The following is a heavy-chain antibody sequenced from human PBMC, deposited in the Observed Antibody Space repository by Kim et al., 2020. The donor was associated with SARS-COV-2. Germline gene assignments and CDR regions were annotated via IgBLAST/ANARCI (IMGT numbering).Heavy chain of an antibody. Sequence: GGSLRLSCAASGFTFSSYSMNWVRQAPGKGLEWVSSISSSSSYIYYADSVKGRFTISRDNAKNSLYLQMNSLRAEDTAVYYCARYSSGWSNWFDPWGQGTLVTVSS. CDR1: GFTFSSYS. CDR2: ISSSSSYI. J-gene: IGHJ5*02. V-gene: IGHV3-21*01. D-gene: IGHD6-19*01. CDR3: ARYSSGWSNWFDP.